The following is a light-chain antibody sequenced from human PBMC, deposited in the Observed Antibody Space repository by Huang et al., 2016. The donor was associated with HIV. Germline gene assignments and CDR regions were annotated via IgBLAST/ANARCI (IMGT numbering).Light chain of an antibody. J-gene: IGKJ1*01. V-gene: IGKV3-15*01. CDR2: GAS. CDR1: QSVSSN. Sequence: EIVMTQSPATLSVSPGDRATLSCRASQSVSSNLAWYQQKPGQTPRLLIYGASTRASGTSARFSGSGSGTEFTLTISTLQSEDFAVYYCQQYNNWPPWTFGQGTKVEFK. CDR3: QQYNNWPPWT.